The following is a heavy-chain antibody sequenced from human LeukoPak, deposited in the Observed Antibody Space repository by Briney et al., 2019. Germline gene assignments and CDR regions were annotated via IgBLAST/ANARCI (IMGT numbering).Heavy chain of an antibody. CDR3: ASAITYYDILTGYYFGSQDY. CDR1: GFTFSSYS. J-gene: IGHJ4*02. D-gene: IGHD3-9*01. CDR2: ISSSSSTI. Sequence: PGGSLRLSCAASGFTFSSYSMNWVRQAPGKGLEWVSYISSSSSTIYYADSVKGRFTISRDNAKNSLYLQMNSLRAEDTAVYYCASAITYYDILTGYYFGSQDYWGQGTLVTVSS. V-gene: IGHV3-48*01.